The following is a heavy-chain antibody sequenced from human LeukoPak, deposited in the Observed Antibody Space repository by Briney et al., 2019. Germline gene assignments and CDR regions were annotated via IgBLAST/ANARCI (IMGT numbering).Heavy chain of an antibody. CDR2: IYYSGST. V-gene: IGHV4-59*01. D-gene: IGHD5-18*01. J-gene: IGHJ4*02. CDR3: ARVGYSYGSHYFDY. Sequence: SETLSLTCTVSGGSINSYYWSWIRQPPGKGLEWIGYIYYSGSTNYNPSLKSRVTISVDTSKNQFSLKLSSVTAADTAVYYCARVGYSYGSHYFDYWGQGTLVTVSS. CDR1: GGSINSYY.